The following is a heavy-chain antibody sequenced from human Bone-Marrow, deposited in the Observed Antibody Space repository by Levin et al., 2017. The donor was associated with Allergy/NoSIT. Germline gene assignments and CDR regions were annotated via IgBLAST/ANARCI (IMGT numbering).Heavy chain of an antibody. V-gene: IGHV3-7*01. CDR2: IKPDGSEK. J-gene: IGHJ4*02. Sequence: GGSLRLSCTASGFSFSNYWMSWVRQAPWKGLEWVANIKPDGSEKYYVDSVKGRLTISRDNAKNSLYLQMNNLRVEDTAVYYCARWGNKYACWGQGTLVTVSS. CDR3: ARWGNKYAC. D-gene: IGHD2-8*01. CDR1: GFSFSNYW.